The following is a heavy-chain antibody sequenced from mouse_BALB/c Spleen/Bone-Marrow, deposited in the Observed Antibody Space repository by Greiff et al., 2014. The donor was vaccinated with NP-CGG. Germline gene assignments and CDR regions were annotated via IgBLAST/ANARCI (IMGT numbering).Heavy chain of an antibody. CDR2: INSNGGST. J-gene: IGHJ2*01. Sequence: EVKVVESGGGLVQPGGSLKLSCAASGFTFSSYGMSWVRQTPDKRLELVATINSNGGSTYYPDSVKGRFTISRDNAKNTLYLQMSSLKSEDTAMYYCVRGKNYDYDHWGQGTTLTVSS. D-gene: IGHD2-4*01. CDR3: VRGKNYDYDH. V-gene: IGHV5-6-3*01. CDR1: GFTFSSYG.